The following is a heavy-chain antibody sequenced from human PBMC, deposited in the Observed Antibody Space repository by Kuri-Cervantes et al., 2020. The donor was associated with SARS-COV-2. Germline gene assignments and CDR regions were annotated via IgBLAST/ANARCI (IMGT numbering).Heavy chain of an antibody. Sequence: ASVKVSCKASGYTFTGYYMHWVRQAPGQGLEWMGWINPDSGGTNYAQKFQGRVTMTRDTSISTAYMELSRLRFDDTAVYYCARDANTIFGVVIDAFDYWGQGTLVTVSS. CDR3: ARDANTIFGVVIDAFDY. CDR2: INPDSGGT. J-gene: IGHJ4*02. D-gene: IGHD3-3*01. CDR1: GYTFTGYY. V-gene: IGHV1-2*02.